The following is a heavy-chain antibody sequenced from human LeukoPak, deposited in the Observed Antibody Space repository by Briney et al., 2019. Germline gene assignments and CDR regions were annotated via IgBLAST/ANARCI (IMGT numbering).Heavy chain of an antibody. CDR1: GGTFSSYA. V-gene: IGHV1-69*05. CDR2: IIPIFGTA. Sequence: SVKVSCKASGGTFSSYAISWVRQAPGQGLELMGGIIPIFGTANYAQKFQGRVTITTDESTSTAYMELRSLRSDDTAVYYCAANMNWGWSAFDIWGPGTMVIVAS. J-gene: IGHJ3*02. CDR3: AANMNWGWSAFDI. D-gene: IGHD7-27*01.